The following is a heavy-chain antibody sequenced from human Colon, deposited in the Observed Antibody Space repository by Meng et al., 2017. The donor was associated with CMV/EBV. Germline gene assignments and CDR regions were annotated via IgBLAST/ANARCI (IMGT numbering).Heavy chain of an antibody. CDR2: ISAYNGDT. J-gene: IGHJ4*02. D-gene: IGHD3-10*01. Sequence: TDYGFTWVRQAPGQGLEYVGWISAYNGDTNSAQKFQGRVTMTTDTSTSTAYMELRSLRSDDTAVYYCARTPQIYYFGSGSPLHYFDYWGQGTLVTVSS. CDR1: TDYG. CDR3: ARTPQIYYFGSGSPLHYFDY. V-gene: IGHV1-18*01.